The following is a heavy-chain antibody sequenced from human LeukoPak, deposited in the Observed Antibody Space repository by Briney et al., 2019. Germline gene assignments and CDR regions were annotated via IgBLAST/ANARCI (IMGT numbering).Heavy chain of an antibody. Sequence: GGSLRLSCAASGFTFSNYGMNWVRQAPGKGLEWLSYISGNGNTIYYADSVKGRFTISRDNAKNSLYLQMNSLRAEDTAVYYCAKDGPTMVRGVIPYYFDYWGQGTLVTVSS. V-gene: IGHV3-48*03. D-gene: IGHD3-10*01. CDR3: AKDGPTMVRGVIPYYFDY. CDR2: ISGNGNTI. J-gene: IGHJ4*02. CDR1: GFTFSNYG.